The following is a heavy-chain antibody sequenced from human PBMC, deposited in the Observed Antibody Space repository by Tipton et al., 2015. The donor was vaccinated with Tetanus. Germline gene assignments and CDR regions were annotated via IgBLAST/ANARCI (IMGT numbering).Heavy chain of an antibody. V-gene: IGHV1-18*01. CDR1: GYIFTSYG. CDR2: ISGNNGDT. D-gene: IGHD2-2*01. CDR3: ARDYCSSISCFLSDS. Sequence: QSGAEVKKPGASMKVSCKAFGYIFTSYGISWVRQAPGQGLEWMGWISGNNGDTKYAQNLQGRVTMTTATSTSTADMELRSLRSDDTAVYYCARDYCSSISCFLSDSWCQGTLVTVSS. J-gene: IGHJ5*01.